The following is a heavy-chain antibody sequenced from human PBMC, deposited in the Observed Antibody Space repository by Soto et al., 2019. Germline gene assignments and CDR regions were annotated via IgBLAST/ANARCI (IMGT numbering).Heavy chain of an antibody. D-gene: IGHD3-10*01. CDR3: AKAPLWFGEFQFDY. CDR1: GFTFSSYA. V-gene: IGHV3-23*01. Sequence: GGSLRISCAASGFTFSSYAMSWVRQAPGKGLEWVSAISGSGGSTYYADSVKGRFTISRDNSKNTLYLQMNSLRAEDTAVYYCAKAPLWFGEFQFDYWGPGTLVTVSS. CDR2: ISGSGGST. J-gene: IGHJ4*01.